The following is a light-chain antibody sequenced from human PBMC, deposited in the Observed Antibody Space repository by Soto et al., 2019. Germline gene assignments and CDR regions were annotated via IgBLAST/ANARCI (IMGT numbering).Light chain of an antibody. Sequence: QSALTQPASVSGSPGQSITISCTGTSSDVGAYNYVSWYQQHPGKAPKLMIYEVSNRPSGVSDRFSGSRSGNTASLTISGLQAEDESDYYRSSYTSSSTWVFGGGTKVTAL. V-gene: IGLV2-14*01. J-gene: IGLJ3*02. CDR2: EVS. CDR1: SSDVGAYNY. CDR3: SSYTSSSTWV.